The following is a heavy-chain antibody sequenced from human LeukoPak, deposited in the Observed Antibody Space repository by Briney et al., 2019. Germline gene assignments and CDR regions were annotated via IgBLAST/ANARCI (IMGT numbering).Heavy chain of an antibody. J-gene: IGHJ1*01. Sequence: PGGSLRLSCADSGFTVSSNSMSWVRQAPGKWLEWVSIIYSGGNTFHADSVKARFSISRDESRDTVYLHMNSLRAEDTAVYYCARGSDYFQHWGQGTLVTVSS. V-gene: IGHV3-66*01. CDR1: GFTVSSNS. CDR2: IYSGGNT. CDR3: ARGSDYFQH.